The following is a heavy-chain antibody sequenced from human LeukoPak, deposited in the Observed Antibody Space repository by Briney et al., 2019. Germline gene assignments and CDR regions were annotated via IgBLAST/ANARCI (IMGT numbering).Heavy chain of an antibody. CDR1: GGSIGSGY. CDR3: ARLTYSGYLDY. Sequence: PSETLSLTCTVSGGSIGSGYWSWIRQPPGKGLEWIGYIYHTGSTNYNPSLKSRVSISVDTSKNQFSLRLSSVTAADTAVYYCARLTYSGYLDYWGQGTLVTVSS. J-gene: IGHJ4*02. CDR2: IYHTGST. V-gene: IGHV4-59*08. D-gene: IGHD5-12*01.